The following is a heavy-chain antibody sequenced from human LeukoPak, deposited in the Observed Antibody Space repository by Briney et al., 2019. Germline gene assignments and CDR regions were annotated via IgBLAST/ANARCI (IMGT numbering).Heavy chain of an antibody. CDR3: ARHYGYSYGPDY. J-gene: IGHJ4*02. V-gene: IGHV4-59*08. D-gene: IGHD5-18*01. Sequence: PSETLSLTCTVSGGSIITYYRSWIRQPPGRGLEWIGYVYYSGSTSYNPSLKSRVIISVDTSKNEFSLNVSSVTAADTAVYYCARHYGYSYGPDYWGQGTLVTVSS. CDR1: GGSIITYY. CDR2: VYYSGST.